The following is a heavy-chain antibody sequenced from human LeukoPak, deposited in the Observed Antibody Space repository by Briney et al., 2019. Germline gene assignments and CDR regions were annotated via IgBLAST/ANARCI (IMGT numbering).Heavy chain of an antibody. V-gene: IGHV1-18*01. CDR2: ISAYNGNT. Sequence: ASVKVSRKASGYTFTSYGISWVRQAPGQGLECMGWISAYNGNTNYAQKLQGRVTMTTDTSTSTAYMELRSLRSDDTAVYYCARDLPYYYGSGSYHDFDYWGQGTLVTVSS. D-gene: IGHD3-10*01. CDR3: ARDLPYYYGSGSYHDFDY. J-gene: IGHJ4*02. CDR1: GYTFTSYG.